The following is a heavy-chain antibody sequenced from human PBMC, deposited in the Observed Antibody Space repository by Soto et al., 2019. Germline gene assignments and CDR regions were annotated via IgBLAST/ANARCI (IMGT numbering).Heavy chain of an antibody. J-gene: IGHJ5*02. Sequence: SETLSLTCAVYGGSVNGYYWNWIRPPPGKGLEWIGEINHTGGTHYNPSLKSRVTMSVDTSKNQFSLRLSSVTAADAAIYYCATRITVFGLLIPPFDPWGQGTQVTVSS. V-gene: IGHV4-34*01. CDR3: ATRITVFGLLIPPFDP. D-gene: IGHD3-3*01. CDR2: INHTGGT. CDR1: GGSVNGYY.